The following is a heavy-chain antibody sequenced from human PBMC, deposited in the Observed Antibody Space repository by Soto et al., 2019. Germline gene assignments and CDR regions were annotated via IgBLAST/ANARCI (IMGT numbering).Heavy chain of an antibody. J-gene: IGHJ3*01. D-gene: IGHD1-26*01. CDR3: ARDGAGSGAFDV. Sequence: EVQLVESGGGLVQPGGSLRLSCAGSGFTFSTYWMSWVRQAPGNGLEWVAYIKQDGSEKYYVDSVKGRFSVSRDNAANSMYLEMNSLRADDTAVYYCARDGAGSGAFDVCGQGTMVTVSS. CDR1: GFTFSTYW. V-gene: IGHV3-7*03. CDR2: IKQDGSEK.